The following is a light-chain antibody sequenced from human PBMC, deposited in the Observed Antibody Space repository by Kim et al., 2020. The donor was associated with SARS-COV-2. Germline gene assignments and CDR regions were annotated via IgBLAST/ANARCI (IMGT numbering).Light chain of an antibody. CDR2: DAS. CDR3: QQRNSWPPAVT. J-gene: IGKJ4*01. Sequence: PGDRATLSCRASQNIDTYVAWYQQRPGQAPRLLVYDASNRATGVPDRFSGSGSETDFTLTISSLEPEDFSIYDCQQRNSWPPAVTVGGGTKVDIK. CDR1: QNIDTY. V-gene: IGKV3-11*01.